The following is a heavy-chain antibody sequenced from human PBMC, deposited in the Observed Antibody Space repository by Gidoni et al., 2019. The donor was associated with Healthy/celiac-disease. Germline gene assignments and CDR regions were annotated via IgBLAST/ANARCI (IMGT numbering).Heavy chain of an antibody. D-gene: IGHD3-22*01. Sequence: QVQLVQSGAEVKKPGASVKVSCKASGYPFTGYYMHWVRQAPGQGLEWMGWINPNSGGTNYAQKFQGRVTMTRDTSISTAYMELSRLRSDDTAVYYCASGPFGDYYDSSGYLFDYWGQGTLVTVSS. CDR1: GYPFTGYY. V-gene: IGHV1-2*02. CDR3: ASGPFGDYYDSSGYLFDY. CDR2: INPNSGGT. J-gene: IGHJ4*02.